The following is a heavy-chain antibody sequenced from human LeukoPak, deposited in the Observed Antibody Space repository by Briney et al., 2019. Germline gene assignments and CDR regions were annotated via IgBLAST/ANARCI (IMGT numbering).Heavy chain of an antibody. J-gene: IGHJ3*02. D-gene: IGHD6-19*01. CDR1: GGSISSYY. V-gene: IGHV4-59*01. Sequence: PSETLSLTCTVTGGSISSYYWSWIRQPPGKGLEWIDYIYYNGSTNYNPSLKSRVTISVDTSKNQFSLKLTSVTAADTAVYYCARVRAVAGREAFDIWGQGTMVTVSS. CDR3: ARVRAVAGREAFDI. CDR2: IYYNGST.